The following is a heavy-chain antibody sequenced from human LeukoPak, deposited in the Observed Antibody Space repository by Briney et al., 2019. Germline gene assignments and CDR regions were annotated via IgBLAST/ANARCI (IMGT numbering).Heavy chain of an antibody. CDR2: IYHSGST. Sequence: PLETLSLTCTVSGGSISSYYWSWIRQPPGKGLEWIGSIYHSGSTYYNPSLKSRVTISVDTSKNQFSLKLSSVTAADTAVYYCAENSGYDLYYYYYMDVWGKGTTVTISS. J-gene: IGHJ6*03. CDR3: AENSGYDLYYYYYMDV. D-gene: IGHD5-12*01. V-gene: IGHV4-59*04. CDR1: GGSISSYY.